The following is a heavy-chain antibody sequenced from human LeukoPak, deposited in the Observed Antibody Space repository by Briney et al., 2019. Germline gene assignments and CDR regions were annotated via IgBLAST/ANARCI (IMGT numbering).Heavy chain of an antibody. Sequence: GGSLRLSCAASGFTFSSYGMHWVRQAPGKGLEWVAFIRYDGSNKYYADSVKSRFTISRDNSKNTLYLQMNSLRAEDTAVYYCAKVKAPRPDGAFDIWGQGTMVTVSS. CDR2: IRYDGSNK. V-gene: IGHV3-30*02. CDR1: GFTFSSYG. CDR3: AKVKAPRPDGAFDI. J-gene: IGHJ3*02. D-gene: IGHD1-14*01.